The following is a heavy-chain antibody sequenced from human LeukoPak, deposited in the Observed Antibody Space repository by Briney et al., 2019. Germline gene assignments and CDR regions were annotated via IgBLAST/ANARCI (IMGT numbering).Heavy chain of an antibody. CDR2: IYSGGST. Sequence: GGSLRLSCAASGFTVSSNYMSWVRQAPGKGLEWVSIIYSGGSTYYADSVKGRFTISRDNSKNTLYLQMNSLRAEDTAMYYCAGGRQQQLGWFDPWGQGTLVTVSS. J-gene: IGHJ5*02. D-gene: IGHD6-13*01. CDR1: GFTVSSNY. V-gene: IGHV3-53*01. CDR3: AGGRQQQLGWFDP.